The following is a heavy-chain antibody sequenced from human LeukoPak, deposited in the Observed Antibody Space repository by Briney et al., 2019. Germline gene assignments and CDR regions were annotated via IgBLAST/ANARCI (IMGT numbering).Heavy chain of an antibody. CDR1: GGTFSSYS. V-gene: IGHV1-69*13. CDR3: AAPYSNNYYYYGMDV. D-gene: IGHD6-13*01. CDR2: IIPIFGTA. J-gene: IGHJ6*02. Sequence: VASVTVSCKASGGTFSSYSISWVRQAPGQGLEWMGVIIPIFGTANYAQKLQGRVTITADESTSTDYMELSSLRSEDTAVYYCAAPYSNNYYYYGMDVWGQGTTVTVSS.